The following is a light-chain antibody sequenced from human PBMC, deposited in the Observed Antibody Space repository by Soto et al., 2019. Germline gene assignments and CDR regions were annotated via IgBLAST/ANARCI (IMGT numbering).Light chain of an antibody. CDR3: QQLNSYPLT. J-gene: IGKJ4*01. CDR1: QGISSF. CDR2: EAS. V-gene: IGKV1-9*01. Sequence: DIQLTQSPSFLSASVGDRVTITCRASQGISSFLAWYQQKPGKAPKFLIYEASTLQTGVPSRFSGSGSGTEFTHTINSLQPEDFATYYCQQLNSYPLTFGGGTKVEIK.